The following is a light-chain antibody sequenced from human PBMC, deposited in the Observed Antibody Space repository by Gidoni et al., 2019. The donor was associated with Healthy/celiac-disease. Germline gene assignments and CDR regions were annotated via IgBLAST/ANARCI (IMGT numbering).Light chain of an antibody. CDR1: QRVSSSY. J-gene: IGKJ1*01. CDR2: GAS. V-gene: IGKV3-20*01. CDR3: QPYGSSPQT. Sequence: EIVFTQSRGTLSLSPGERATLSCRASQRVSSSYLAWYQQKPGQAPRLLISGASSLATGIPDRFSGSGSGTDFTLTISRLEPEDFAVYYCQPYGSSPQTFGQGTKVEIK.